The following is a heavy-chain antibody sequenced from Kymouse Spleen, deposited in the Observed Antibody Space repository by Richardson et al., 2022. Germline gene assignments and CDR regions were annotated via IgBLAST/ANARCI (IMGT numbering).Heavy chain of an antibody. V-gene: IGHV4-34*01. CDR1: GGSFSGYY. CDR2: INHSGST. D-gene: IGHD3-10*01. Sequence: QVQLQQWGAGLLKPSETLSLTCAVYGGSFSGYYWSWIRQPPGKGLEWIGEINHSGSTNYNPSLKSRVTISVDTSKNQFSLKLSSVTAADTAVYYCSYGSGSYYNLFDYWGQGTLVTVSS. J-gene: IGHJ4*02. CDR3: SYGSGSYYNLFDY.